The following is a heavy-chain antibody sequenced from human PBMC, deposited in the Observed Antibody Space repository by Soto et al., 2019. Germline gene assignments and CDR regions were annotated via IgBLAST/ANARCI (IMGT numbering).Heavy chain of an antibody. V-gene: IGHV3-33*01. J-gene: IGHJ3*02. CDR2: IWYDGSNK. D-gene: IGHD3-10*01. Sequence: GGSLRLSCAASGFTFSSYGMHWVRQAPGKGLEWVAVIWYDGSNKYYADSVKGRFTISRDNSKNTLYLQMNSLRAEDTAVYYCARAFTSGRPHDAFDIWGQGTMVTVSS. CDR1: GFTFSSYG. CDR3: ARAFTSGRPHDAFDI.